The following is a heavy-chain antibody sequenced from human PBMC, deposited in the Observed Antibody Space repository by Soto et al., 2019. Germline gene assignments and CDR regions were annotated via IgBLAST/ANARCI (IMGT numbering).Heavy chain of an antibody. CDR3: AGAVGRRTVPDH. CDR1: GASLKTDHW. D-gene: IGHD1-1*01. J-gene: IGHJ4*02. V-gene: IGHV4-4*02. Sequence: QVHLQESGPGLVKPSGTLSLICVVSGASLKTDHWWTWVRQPPGKGLEWIGEIYDGGDTNYNPSLESRLTLSVDKSKRQFSLRMTSVTAADTATYYCAGAVGRRTVPDHWGQGTLVTVSS. CDR2: IYDGGDT.